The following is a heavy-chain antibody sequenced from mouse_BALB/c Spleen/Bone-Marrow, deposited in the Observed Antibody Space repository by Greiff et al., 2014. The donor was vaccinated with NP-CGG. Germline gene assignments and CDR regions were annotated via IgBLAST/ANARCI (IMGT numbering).Heavy chain of an antibody. CDR1: GFSLTNYG. Sequence: VKLVESGPGLVAPSQTLSITCTVSGFSLTNYGVHWVRQPPGKGLEWLGVIWADGSTNYNSALMSRLSISKDNSKSQVFIKMNSLQTDDTAMYYCARITTATGAMDYWGQGTSVTVSS. CDR2: IWADGST. V-gene: IGHV2-9*02. J-gene: IGHJ4*01. D-gene: IGHD1-2*01. CDR3: ARITTATGAMDY.